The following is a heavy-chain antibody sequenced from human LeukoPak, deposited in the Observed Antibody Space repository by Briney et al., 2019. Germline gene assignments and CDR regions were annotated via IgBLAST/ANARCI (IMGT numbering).Heavy chain of an antibody. CDR1: GFTFSSYG. Sequence: GGSLRLSCAASGFTFSSYGMHWVRQAPGKGLEWVAVISYDGSNKYYADSVKGRFTISRDNSKNTLYLQMNSLRAEDTAVYYCAKDLGGYDILTGYYEDYAFDIWGQGTMVTVSS. D-gene: IGHD3-9*01. J-gene: IGHJ3*02. CDR3: AKDLGGYDILTGYYEDYAFDI. CDR2: ISYDGSNK. V-gene: IGHV3-30*18.